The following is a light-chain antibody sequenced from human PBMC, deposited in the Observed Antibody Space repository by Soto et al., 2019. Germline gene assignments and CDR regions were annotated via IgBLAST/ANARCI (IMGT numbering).Light chain of an antibody. V-gene: IGKV3-11*01. Sequence: EIVLTQSPATLSLSPGERATLSCRASQSASSYLAWYQQKPGQAPRLLIYDASNRATGIPARFSGSGSGTDFTLTISSLEPEDFAVYYCHQRSNSLTFGGGTKVDIK. CDR3: HQRSNSLT. CDR1: QSASSY. CDR2: DAS. J-gene: IGKJ4*01.